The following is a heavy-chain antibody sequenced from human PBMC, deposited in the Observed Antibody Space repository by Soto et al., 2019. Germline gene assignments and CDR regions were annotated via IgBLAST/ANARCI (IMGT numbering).Heavy chain of an antibody. J-gene: IGHJ4*02. Sequence: QVQLVQSGAEVKKPGASVKVSCKASGYTFTNFGISWVRQAPGQGLEWMGWISAYNGNTNYAQNFQGRVTMTTDTSTSTAYIELRSLSYDDTAVYYCARGGPPIDCWGQGTLVTVSS. CDR2: ISAYNGNT. V-gene: IGHV1-18*01. CDR1: GYTFTNFG. D-gene: IGHD3-16*01. CDR3: ARGGPPIDC.